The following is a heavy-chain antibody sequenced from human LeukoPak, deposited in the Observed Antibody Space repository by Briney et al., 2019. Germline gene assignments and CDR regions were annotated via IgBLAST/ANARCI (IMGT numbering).Heavy chain of an antibody. D-gene: IGHD2-21*01. Sequence: SETLSLTCAASGYSISSGYYWGWIRQPPGKGLEWIGSIYHSRSTYYNPSLKSRVTISVDTSKNQFSLKLSSVTAADTAVYYCARLIHCGGDCYAYFDYWGQGTLVTVST. CDR2: IYHSRST. V-gene: IGHV4-38-2*01. CDR1: GYSISSGYY. J-gene: IGHJ4*02. CDR3: ARLIHCGGDCYAYFDY.